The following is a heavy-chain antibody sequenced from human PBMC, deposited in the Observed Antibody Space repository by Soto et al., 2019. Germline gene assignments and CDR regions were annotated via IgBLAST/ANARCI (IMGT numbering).Heavy chain of an antibody. CDR3: TKDSVPDGIYSFDY. V-gene: IGHV3-23*03. Sequence: PGGSLRLSCAASGFAFSDDAVNSVRQAPGKGLEWVSFIDLSGSATYYRDCVKGRFSIFKDKSMNTVYLEMNRLKVQDAAVYYCTKDSVPDGIYSFDYWGQGALVPVSS. CDR2: IDLSGSAT. J-gene: IGHJ4*02. D-gene: IGHD2-15*01. CDR1: GFAFSDDA.